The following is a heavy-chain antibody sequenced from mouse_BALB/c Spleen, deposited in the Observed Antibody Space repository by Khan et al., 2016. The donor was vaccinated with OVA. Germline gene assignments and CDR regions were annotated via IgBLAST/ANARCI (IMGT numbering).Heavy chain of an antibody. CDR1: GYTFTDFY. Sequence: QVQLQQSGTELARPGASVNLSCKASGYTFTDFYINWVKQRSGQGLEWIGEISPGGGDTYYNEKFKGKATLTADKSSSTAYMQLSSLTSEASAVYFCARRNYFGYTFAYWGQGTLVTVSA. CDR2: ISPGGGDT. D-gene: IGHD1-2*01. CDR3: ARRNYFGYTFAY. J-gene: IGHJ3*01. V-gene: IGHV1-77*01.